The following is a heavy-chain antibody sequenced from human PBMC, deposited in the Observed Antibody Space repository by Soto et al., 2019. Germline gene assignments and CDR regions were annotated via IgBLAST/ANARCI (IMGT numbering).Heavy chain of an antibody. CDR3: ARDLCSSTSCYILGGYYYGMDV. CDR2: ISSSSSYI. V-gene: IGHV3-21*01. D-gene: IGHD2-2*02. J-gene: IGHJ6*02. Sequence: LRLSCAASGFTFSSYRMNWVLQAPGKGLEWVSSISSSSSYIYYADSVKGRFTISRDNAKNSLYLQMNSLRAEDTAVYYCARDLCSSTSCYILGGYYYGMDVWGQGTTVTVSS. CDR1: GFTFSSYR.